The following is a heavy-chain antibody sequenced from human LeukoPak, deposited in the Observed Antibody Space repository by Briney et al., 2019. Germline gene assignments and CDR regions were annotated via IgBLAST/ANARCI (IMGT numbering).Heavy chain of an antibody. J-gene: IGHJ3*02. CDR1: GFTFDDYA. Sequence: GGSLRLSCAASGFTFDDYAMHWVRQAPGKGLEWVSGISWNSGDIGYADSVKGRFTISRDNAKNSLYLQMNSLRAEDTAVYYCAKEYRIRFFDIWGQGTMVTVSS. D-gene: IGHD5-18*01. CDR2: ISWNSGDI. V-gene: IGHV3-9*01. CDR3: AKEYRIRFFDI.